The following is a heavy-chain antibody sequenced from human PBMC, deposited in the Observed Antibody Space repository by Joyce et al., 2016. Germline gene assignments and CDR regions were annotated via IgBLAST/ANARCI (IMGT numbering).Heavy chain of an antibody. CDR3: AKILTATYSSGWFLDY. Sequence: QVQLVESGGGVVQPGRSLRLSCEASGLTLSNYGVHWVRQAPVKGLGWVAVISYDGIYKYYADSVKGRFTISRDNSKNTVFLEMNSLRTEDTAVYYCAKILTATYSSGWFLDYWGQGTLVTVSS. CDR1: GLTLSNYG. V-gene: IGHV3-30*18. CDR2: ISYDGIYK. J-gene: IGHJ4*02. D-gene: IGHD6-25*01.